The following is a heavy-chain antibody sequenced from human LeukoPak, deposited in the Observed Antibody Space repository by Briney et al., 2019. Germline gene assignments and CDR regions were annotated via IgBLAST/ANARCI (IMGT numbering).Heavy chain of an antibody. V-gene: IGHV4-39*07. Sequence: SETLSLTCTVSGGSISSSSYYWGWIRQPPGKGLEWIGSIYHSGSTYYNPSLKSRVTISVDTSKNQFSLKLSSVTAADTAVYYCARAGRIVGHDHWGQGTLVTVSS. CDR3: ARAGRIVGHDH. CDR1: GGSISSSSYY. CDR2: IYHSGST. J-gene: IGHJ4*02. D-gene: IGHD2-21*01.